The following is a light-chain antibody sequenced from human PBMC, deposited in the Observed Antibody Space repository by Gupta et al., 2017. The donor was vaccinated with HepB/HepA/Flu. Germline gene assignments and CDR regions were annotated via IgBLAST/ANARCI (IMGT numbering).Light chain of an antibody. CDR1: QSVAGD. CDR3: KQYQQGLLT. Sequence: IVMPQSPATLSVSPGESATFSCRASQSVAGDIAWYQHRPGQAPRVLIYGASTRDTGIPDRFGGSGSGTEFTLTITRLKSEDAAVYYCKQYQQGLLTLGPGTKV. CDR2: GAS. J-gene: IGKJ3*01. V-gene: IGKV3-15*01.